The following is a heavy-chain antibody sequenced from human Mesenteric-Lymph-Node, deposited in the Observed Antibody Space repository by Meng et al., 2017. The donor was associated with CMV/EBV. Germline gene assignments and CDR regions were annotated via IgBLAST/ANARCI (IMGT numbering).Heavy chain of an antibody. V-gene: IGHV4-38-2*02. CDR3: ARKDPEPGGFDY. D-gene: IGHD1-14*01. CDR1: GYSITGGFY. Sequence: SETLSLTCTVSGYSITGGFYWGWIRQPPGKGLEWIGNIYHSGDTNYNPSLKSRVTISVDTSKNQFSLKLTSVAAADTAVYYCARKDPEPGGFDYWGQGTLVTVSS. CDR2: IYHSGDT. J-gene: IGHJ4*02.